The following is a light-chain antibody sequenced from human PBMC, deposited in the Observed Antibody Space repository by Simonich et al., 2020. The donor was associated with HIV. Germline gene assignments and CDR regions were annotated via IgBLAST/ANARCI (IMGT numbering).Light chain of an antibody. J-gene: IGKJ1*01. CDR3: QQYYTTPPT. CDR1: RNILYKSTHKNY. V-gene: IGKV4-1*01. CDR2: CES. Sequence: DIVMTQSPDSLAVSLGERATINCKSSRNILYKSTHKNYLAWYQQKPGPPPNLLIYCESTRESGVPDRFSASGSGTDFTLTISSLQAEDVAVYYCQQYYTTPPTFGQGTKVEIK.